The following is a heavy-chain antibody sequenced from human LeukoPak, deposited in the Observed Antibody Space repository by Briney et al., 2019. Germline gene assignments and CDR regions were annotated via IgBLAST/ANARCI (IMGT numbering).Heavy chain of an antibody. J-gene: IGHJ5*02. CDR1: GYTLNEVS. CDR3: ATENFGLGSPSYL. CDR2: FDPEDGER. Sequence: GASVKVSCKVAGYTLNEVSMHWVRQAPGKGLEWMGGFDPEDGERIYAQKFQGRVTMTEDTSTDTAYMELSSLTSGDTAMYYCATENFGLGSPSYLWGQGTLVTVSS. D-gene: IGHD3-16*01. V-gene: IGHV1-24*01.